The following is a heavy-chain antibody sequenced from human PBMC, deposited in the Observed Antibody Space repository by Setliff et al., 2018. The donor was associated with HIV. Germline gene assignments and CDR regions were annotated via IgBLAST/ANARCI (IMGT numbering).Heavy chain of an antibody. CDR2: IKHNSDGGTT. Sequence: GGSLRLSCTTSGIIFTDAWMNWVRRAPGKGLEWVGLIKHNSDGGTTDFAAPVKGRFTISRDDSKNTVYLQINSLRSEDTAVYYCTTDMLWTGGDYWGQGTLVTVSS. V-gene: IGHV3-15*07. CDR1: GIIFTDAW. CDR3: TTDMLWTGGDY. D-gene: IGHD7-27*01. J-gene: IGHJ4*02.